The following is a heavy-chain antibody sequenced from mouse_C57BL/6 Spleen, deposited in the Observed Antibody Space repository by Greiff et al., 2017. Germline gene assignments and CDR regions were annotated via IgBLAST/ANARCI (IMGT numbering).Heavy chain of an antibody. D-gene: IGHD2-4*01. J-gene: IGHJ3*01. V-gene: IGHV1-54*01. CDR1: GYAFTNYL. Sequence: QVQLQQSGAELVRPGTSVKVSCKASGYAFTNYLIEWVKQRPGQGLEWIGVINPGSGGTNYNEKFKGEATLTADKSSRTAYMQLSSLTSEDSAVYFCATHYYDYDGFAYWGQGTLVTVSA. CDR2: INPGSGGT. CDR3: ATHYYDYDGFAY.